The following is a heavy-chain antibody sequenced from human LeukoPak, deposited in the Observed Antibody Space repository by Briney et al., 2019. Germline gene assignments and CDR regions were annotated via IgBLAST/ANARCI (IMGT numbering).Heavy chain of an antibody. D-gene: IGHD3-22*01. CDR3: PREPLDTSGYYYGTLDY. V-gene: IGHV3-7*01. Sequence: PGGSLRLSCAASGFTFSDFWMTWVRQAPGKGLEWVANIKQDGSEKYYVDSVKGRFTVSRDNANNSLFLQMNSLRGDDAAVYYCPREPLDTSGYYYGTLDYWGQGTLVTVSS. CDR1: GFTFSDFW. J-gene: IGHJ4*02. CDR2: IKQDGSEK.